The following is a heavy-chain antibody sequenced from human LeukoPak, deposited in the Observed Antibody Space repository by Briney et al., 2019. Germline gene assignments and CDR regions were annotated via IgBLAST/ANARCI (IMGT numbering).Heavy chain of an antibody. CDR2: ISSSSSYI. CDR3: AREHYFYHMDG. V-gene: IGHV3-21*01. CDR1: GFTFFSYT. J-gene: IGHJ6*03. Sequence: RGSLRLSCAASGFTFFSYTMNWVRQAPGKGLEWVSSISSSSSYIYYADSVKGRFTISRDNAKNSLYLQMNSLRAEDTAVYYCAREHYFYHMDGWGEGTTVTVSS.